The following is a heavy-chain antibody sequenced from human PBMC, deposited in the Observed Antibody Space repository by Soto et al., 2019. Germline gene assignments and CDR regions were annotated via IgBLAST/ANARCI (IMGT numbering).Heavy chain of an antibody. V-gene: IGHV4-39*01. CDR2: IYYSGST. CDR3: ACIFSGGYGYGFYYYGMDV. J-gene: IGHJ6*02. CDR1: GGSISSSSYY. D-gene: IGHD5-18*01. Sequence: PSETLSLTCTLSGGSISSSSYYWGWIRQPPVKGLEWIGSIYYSGSTYYNPSLKSRVTISVDTSKNQFSLKLSSVTAADTAVYYCACIFSGGYGYGFYYYGMDVWGQGTTVTV.